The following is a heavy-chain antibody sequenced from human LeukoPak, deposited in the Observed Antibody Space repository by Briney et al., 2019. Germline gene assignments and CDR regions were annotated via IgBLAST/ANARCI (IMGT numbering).Heavy chain of an antibody. CDR1: GGSFSGYY. J-gene: IGHJ6*02. CDR2: INHSGST. CDR3: ARGANFYYYGMDV. V-gene: IGHV4-34*01. Sequence: SETLTLTCAVYGGSFSGYYWSWIRQPPGKGLEWIGKINHSGSTNYNPSLKSRVTISVDTSKNQFSLKLSSVTAADTAVYCCARGANFYYYGMDVWGQGTTVTVSS. D-gene: IGHD2-15*01.